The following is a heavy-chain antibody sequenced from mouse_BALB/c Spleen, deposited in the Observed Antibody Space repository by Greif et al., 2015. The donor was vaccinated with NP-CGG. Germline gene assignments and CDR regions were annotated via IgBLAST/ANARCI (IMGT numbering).Heavy chain of an antibody. V-gene: IGHV1-7*01. J-gene: IGHJ2*01. Sequence: VKLQESGAELAKPGASVKMSCKASGYTFTSYWMHWVKQRPGQGLEWIGYINPSTGYTEYNQKFKDKATLTADKSSSTAYMQLSSLTSEDSAVYYCARKGTTVVDYFDYWGQGTTLTVSS. CDR2: INPSTGYT. CDR3: ARKGTTVVDYFDY. D-gene: IGHD1-1*01. CDR1: GYTFTSYW.